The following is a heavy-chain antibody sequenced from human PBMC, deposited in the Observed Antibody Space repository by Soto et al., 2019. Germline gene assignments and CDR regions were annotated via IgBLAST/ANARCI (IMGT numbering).Heavy chain of an antibody. D-gene: IGHD4-17*01. CDR2: IPYDGSNK. V-gene: IGHV3-30-3*01. CDR1: GFTFSSYA. CDR3: ARALGDYGDY. Sequence: QGQLAESGGGVVQPGRSLRLSCAASGFTFSSYAMHWVRQAPGKGLEWVAVIPYDGSNKYYADSVKGRFTISRDNSKNTLYLQMNSLRVEDTAVYYCARALGDYGDYWGQGTLVTVSS. J-gene: IGHJ4*02.